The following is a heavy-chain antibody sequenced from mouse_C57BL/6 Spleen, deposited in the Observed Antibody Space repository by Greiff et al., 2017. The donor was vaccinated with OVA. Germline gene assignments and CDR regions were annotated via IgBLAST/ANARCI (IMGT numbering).Heavy chain of an antibody. J-gene: IGHJ2*01. V-gene: IGHV5-6*01. Sequence: VQLVESGGDLVKPGGSLKLSCAASGFTFSSYGMSWVRQTPDKRLEWVATISSGGSYTYYPDSVKGRFTISRDNAKNTLYLQMSSLKSEDTAMYYCARHGIYDGYYKDYWGQGTTLTVSS. CDR2: ISSGGSYT. CDR3: ARHGIYDGYYKDY. CDR1: GFTFSSYG. D-gene: IGHD2-3*01.